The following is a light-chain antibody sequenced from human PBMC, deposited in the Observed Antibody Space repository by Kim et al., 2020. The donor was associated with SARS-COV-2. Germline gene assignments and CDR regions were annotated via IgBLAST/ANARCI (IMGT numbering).Light chain of an antibody. CDR1: SSDVGAYNY. Sequence: QSALTQPASVSGSPGQSIAISCTGTSSDVGAYNYVCWYQQHPGKAPKLMIYDVTKRPSGVSNRFSGSKSGNTASLSISGLQPEDEADYYCGSYTSTSTPWVFGGGTQLTVL. J-gene: IGLJ3*02. V-gene: IGLV2-14*03. CDR3: GSYTSTSTPWV. CDR2: DVT.